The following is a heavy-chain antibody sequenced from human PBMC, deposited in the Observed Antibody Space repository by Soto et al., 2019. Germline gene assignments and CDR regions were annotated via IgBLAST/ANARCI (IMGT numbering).Heavy chain of an antibody. CDR1: GFSLSTSGVG. V-gene: IGHV2-5*02. Sequence: SGPTLVNPTQTLTLTCTFSGFSLSTSGVGVAWIRQPPGKALEWLALIYWDDDKRYSPSLKSRLTITKDTSKNQVVLTMTNMDPGDTATYYCAHSRKSYYDILTGYNYWGQGTLVTVSS. J-gene: IGHJ4*02. CDR3: AHSRKSYYDILTGYNY. CDR2: IYWDDDK. D-gene: IGHD3-9*01.